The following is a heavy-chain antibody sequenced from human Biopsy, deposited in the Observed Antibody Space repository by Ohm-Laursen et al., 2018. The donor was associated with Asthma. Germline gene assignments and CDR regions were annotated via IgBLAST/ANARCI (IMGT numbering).Heavy chain of an antibody. CDR2: ISSSSSYI. J-gene: IGHJ4*02. V-gene: IGHV3-21*01. D-gene: IGHD6-19*01. Sequence: SLRLSCTASGFTFSSYSMNWVRQAPGKGLEWVSSISSSSSYIYYADSVKGRFTISRDNAKNSLYLQTNSLRAEDTAVYYCAREGIAVAHFDYWGQGTLVTVSS. CDR1: GFTFSSYS. CDR3: AREGIAVAHFDY.